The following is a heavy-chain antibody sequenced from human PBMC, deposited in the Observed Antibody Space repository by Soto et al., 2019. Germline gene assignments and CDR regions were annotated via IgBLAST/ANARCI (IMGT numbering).Heavy chain of an antibody. CDR2: ISPGSRYP. V-gene: IGHV3-11*06. CDR3: VRGGGGGLFDP. Sequence: PGGSLRLSCAGSGFTFGDSYMSWIRQAPGKGLEWLSYISPGSRYPAYADSAKGRFTISRDNAKRSLYLQMMSLTAEDTAIYYYVRGGGGGLFDPWGQGTMVTVSS. CDR1: GFTFGDSY. D-gene: IGHD2-15*01. J-gene: IGHJ5*02.